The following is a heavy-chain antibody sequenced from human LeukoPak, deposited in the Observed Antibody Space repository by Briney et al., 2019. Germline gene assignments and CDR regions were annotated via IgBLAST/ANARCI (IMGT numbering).Heavy chain of an antibody. CDR3: ARDANRYGSGTLDY. Sequence: GGSLRLSCAASGFTFSSYAMHWVRQAPGKGLEWVAVISYDGSNKYYADSVKGRFTISRDNSKSTLYLQMNSLRAEDTAVYYCARDANRYGSGTLDYWGQGTLVTVSS. CDR2: ISYDGSNK. V-gene: IGHV3-30-3*01. CDR1: GFTFSSYA. J-gene: IGHJ4*02. D-gene: IGHD3-10*01.